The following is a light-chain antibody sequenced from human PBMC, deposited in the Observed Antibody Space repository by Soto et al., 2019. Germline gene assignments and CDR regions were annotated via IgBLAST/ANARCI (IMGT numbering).Light chain of an antibody. J-gene: IGKJ1*01. CDR3: QQFGRSPPSWK. CDR2: GAS. Sequence: ETGLTQSPGTLSLSPGERATLSCRASQSVSSNYLAWYQQKPGQAPRLLIYGASTRATGIPDRFSGSGSGTDFTLTISRLEPEDFAGYYCQQFGRSPPSWKVGQGTKVEIK. V-gene: IGKV3-20*01. CDR1: QSVSSNY.